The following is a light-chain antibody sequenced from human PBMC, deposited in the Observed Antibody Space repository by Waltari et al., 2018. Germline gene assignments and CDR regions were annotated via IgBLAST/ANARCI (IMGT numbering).Light chain of an antibody. CDR2: HTS. CDR3: QKYAFLPAT. J-gene: IGKJ1*01. V-gene: IGKV3-20*01. Sequence: EIVLTQSPGTMSLSTGERAILSCRASQGVVKYLAWYQQRPGQAPRLLLYHTSISATGIPDRFIGSKYGTDFSLTISRLEPEDFAVYYCQKYAFLPATFCQGTTVEIK. CDR1: QGVVKY.